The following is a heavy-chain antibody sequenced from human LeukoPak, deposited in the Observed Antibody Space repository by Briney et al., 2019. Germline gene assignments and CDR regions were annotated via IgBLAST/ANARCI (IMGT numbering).Heavy chain of an antibody. CDR2: IYNGGNT. J-gene: IGHJ4*02. D-gene: IGHD6-19*01. CDR3: ARASRWLAFDN. Sequence: PGGSLRLSCVASRFTVSNNHMNWVRQAPGKGLEWVSVIYNGGNTYYADSVQGRFTISKDNSKNTLYLQMNSLRPEDTAVYFCARASRWLAFDNWGQGTLVTVSS. CDR1: RFTVSNNH. V-gene: IGHV3-66*01.